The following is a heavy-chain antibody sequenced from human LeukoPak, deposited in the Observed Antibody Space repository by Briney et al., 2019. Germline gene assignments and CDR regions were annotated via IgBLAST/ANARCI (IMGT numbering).Heavy chain of an antibody. CDR2: ISWNSGSI. CDR1: GFTFDDYA. Sequence: GGSLRLSCAASGFTFDDYAMHWVRQAPGKGLEWVSGISWNSGSIGYADSEKGRFTISRDNAKNSLYLQMNSLRAEDTALYYCAKDAKYYYYMDVWGKGTTVTVSS. J-gene: IGHJ6*03. CDR3: AKDAKYYYYMDV. V-gene: IGHV3-9*01.